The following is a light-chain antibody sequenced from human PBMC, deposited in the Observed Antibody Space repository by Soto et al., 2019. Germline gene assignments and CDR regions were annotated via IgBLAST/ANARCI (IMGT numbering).Light chain of an antibody. J-gene: IGKJ5*01. Sequence: DIQMTQSPSSLSASVGDRVTITCRARESIARHLNWYQQKPGKAPKILTYAASSLQNGVPSRFRGGGSGTDFTLTISNLQPEDFATYYCQQTYSTLSITFGQGTRLEIK. CDR2: AAS. CDR3: QQTYSTLSIT. V-gene: IGKV1-39*01. CDR1: ESIARH.